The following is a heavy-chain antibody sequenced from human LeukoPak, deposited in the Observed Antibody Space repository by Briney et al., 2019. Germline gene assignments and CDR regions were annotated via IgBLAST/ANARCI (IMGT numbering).Heavy chain of an antibody. J-gene: IGHJ6*03. CDR3: AKERRGFYMDA. CDR2: ISSSGSTK. Sequence: PGGSLRLSCAASKFTFSSYEMNWVRQAPGKGLEWVSYISSSGSTKYYADSVKGRFTISRDNAKNSLYLQMSSLRAEDTAVYYCAKERRGFYMDAWGTGTTVTISS. V-gene: IGHV3-48*03. CDR1: KFTFSSYE.